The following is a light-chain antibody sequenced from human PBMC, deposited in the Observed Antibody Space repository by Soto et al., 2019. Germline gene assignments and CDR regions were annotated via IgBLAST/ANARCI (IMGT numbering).Light chain of an antibody. V-gene: IGLV2-14*01. CDR1: GSDVGGYNY. Sequence: QSALTQPASVSCSPGQSITISFTATGSDVGGYNYVSWYQQHPGEAPKVMIYDVSNRPSWVFNRFSGSKSGNTASLTISGLQAEDDADYYCSPYTSASTPLVFGGRTKLTVL. J-gene: IGLJ2*01. CDR3: SPYTSASTPLV. CDR2: DVS.